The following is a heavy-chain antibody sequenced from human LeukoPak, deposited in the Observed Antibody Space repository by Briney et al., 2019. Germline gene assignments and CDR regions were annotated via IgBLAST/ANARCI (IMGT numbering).Heavy chain of an antibody. J-gene: IGHJ4*02. CDR2: INHSGST. Sequence: PSQTLSLTCAVYGGSFSGHYWSWIRQPPGKGLEWIGEINHSGSTNYNPSLKSRVTISVDTSKNQFSLKPSSVTAADTAVYYCARAGKNTGALDYWGQGTLVTVSS. V-gene: IGHV4-34*01. CDR3: ARAGKNTGALDY. D-gene: IGHD2/OR15-2a*01. CDR1: GGSFSGHY.